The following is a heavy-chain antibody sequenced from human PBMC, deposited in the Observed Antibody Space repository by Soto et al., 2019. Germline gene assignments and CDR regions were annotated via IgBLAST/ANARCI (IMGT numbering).Heavy chain of an antibody. J-gene: IGHJ4*02. V-gene: IGHV1-3*01. CDR1: GYTFMNYA. D-gene: IGHD3-10*01. Sequence: ASVKVSCKTSGYTFMNYAIHWVRQAPGQRLQWMGWINAGVGNTKYSQKLQGRVTVTMNTSASIVYMELSSLGSEDTAVYFCARGYHASGSFYDFDYWGQGSLVTVS. CDR2: INAGVGNT. CDR3: ARGYHASGSFYDFDY.